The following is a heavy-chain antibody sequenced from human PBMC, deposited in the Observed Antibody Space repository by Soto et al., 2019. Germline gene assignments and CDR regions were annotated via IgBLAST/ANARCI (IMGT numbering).Heavy chain of an antibody. J-gene: IGHJ6*02. CDR2: IFPKFGTT. CDR3: EAEMTFVKLSVV. D-gene: IGHD3-16*02. V-gene: IGHV1-69*01. Sequence: QVQLAQSGAEVKKPGSSVKVSCKASGDTDTNYVISWERQAPGQGLERMGGIFPKFGTTYSPQKLQDRLKITADELTSTVYMQLSSLRLDDTAVYYCEAEMTFVKLSVVWGQGTTVTVSS. CDR1: GDTDTNYV.